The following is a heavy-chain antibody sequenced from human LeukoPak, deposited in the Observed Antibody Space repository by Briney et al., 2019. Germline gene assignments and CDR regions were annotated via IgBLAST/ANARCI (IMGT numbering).Heavy chain of an antibody. D-gene: IGHD6-19*01. J-gene: IGHJ4*02. V-gene: IGHV4-59*01. CDR1: GGSISSYY. Sequence: SETLSLTCTVSGGSISSYYWSWIRQPPGKGLEWIGYIYYSGSTNYNPSLKTRVTISLDTSKNQFSLKLTSVTAADTAVYYCARFWEAHQWLYPFDYWGQGTLVTVSS. CDR3: ARFWEAHQWLYPFDY. CDR2: IYYSGST.